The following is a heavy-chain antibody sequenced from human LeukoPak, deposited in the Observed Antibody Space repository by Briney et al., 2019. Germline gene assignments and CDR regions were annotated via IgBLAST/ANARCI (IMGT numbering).Heavy chain of an antibody. J-gene: IGHJ4*02. CDR3: AGRTLLTPFGY. Sequence: GSLRLSCAASGFTFSSYEMNWVRQPPGKGLEWIGEINHSGSTNYNPSLKSRVTISVDTSKNQFSLKLSSVTAADTAVYYCAGRTLLTPFGYWGQGTLVTVSS. V-gene: IGHV4-34*08. CDR2: INHSGST. D-gene: IGHD1-26*01. CDR1: GFTFSSYE.